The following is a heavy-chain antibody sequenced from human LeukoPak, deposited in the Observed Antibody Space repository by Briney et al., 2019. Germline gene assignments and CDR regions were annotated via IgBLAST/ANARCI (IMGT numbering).Heavy chain of an antibody. V-gene: IGHV3-30*02. CDR3: AKDSRVGIVVVPAPWAFDI. D-gene: IGHD2-2*01. CDR1: GFTFSSYG. J-gene: IGHJ3*02. Sequence: PGGSLRLSCAASGFTFSSYGMHWVRQAPGKGLEWVAFIRYDGSNKYYADSVKGRFTISRDNSKNTLYLQMNSLRAEDTAVYYCAKDSRVGIVVVPAPWAFDIWGQGTMVTVSS. CDR2: IRYDGSNK.